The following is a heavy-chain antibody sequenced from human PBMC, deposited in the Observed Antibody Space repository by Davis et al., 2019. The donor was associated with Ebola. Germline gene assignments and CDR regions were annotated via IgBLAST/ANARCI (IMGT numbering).Heavy chain of an antibody. Sequence: SETLSLTCTVSGGSISGGDYFWSWIRQPPGQGLEWIGYIYQSGNAYYNLSLKSRVTISVDTSKNQFSLRVRTVTAADTAVYYCVRGWPSSVTTDFYAMDAWGKGTTVIVSS. D-gene: IGHD4-17*01. V-gene: IGHV4-30-4*01. J-gene: IGHJ6*04. CDR2: IYQSGNA. CDR3: VRGWPSSVTTDFYAMDA. CDR1: GGSISGGDYF.